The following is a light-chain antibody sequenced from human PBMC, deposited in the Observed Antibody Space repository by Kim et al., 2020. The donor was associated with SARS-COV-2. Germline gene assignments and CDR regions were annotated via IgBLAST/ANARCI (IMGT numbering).Light chain of an antibody. Sequence: SVTISATGTSSDVGGYNYVSWYQPHPGKAPKLMIYDVSKRPSGVPDRFSGSKSGNTASLTISGLQAEDEADYYCCSYAGSYTFVVFGGGTQLTVL. J-gene: IGLJ2*01. V-gene: IGLV2-11*01. CDR3: CSYAGSYTFVV. CDR1: SSDVGGYNY. CDR2: DVS.